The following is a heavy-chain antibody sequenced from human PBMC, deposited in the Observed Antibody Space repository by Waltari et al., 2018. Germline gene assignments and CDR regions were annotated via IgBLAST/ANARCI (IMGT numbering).Heavy chain of an antibody. J-gene: IGHJ3*01. D-gene: IGHD5-12*01. CDR3: ATYIGASVGTAAFDV. CDR2: VSYSGTT. CDR1: GVSITSNRHY. Sequence: QLQLQESGPRLVRPSETLSLICRVSGVSITSNRHYWAWIRQSPGQGLAWFGTVSYSGTTYISPSLKSRVSVSRDTSKNQVSLILGSVTAADMAVYYCATYIGASVGTAAFDVWGQGTMVTVSS. V-gene: IGHV4-39*01.